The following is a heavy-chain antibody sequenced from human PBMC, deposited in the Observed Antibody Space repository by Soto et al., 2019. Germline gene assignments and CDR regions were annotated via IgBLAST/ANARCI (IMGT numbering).Heavy chain of an antibody. Sequence: SETLSLTCTVSGGSISSGGYYWSWIRQHPGKGLEWIGYIYYSGSTYYNPSLKSRVTISVDTSKNQFSLKLSSVTAADTAVYYCARDSLGYSIDYWGQGTLVTVSS. CDR1: GGSISSGGYY. CDR3: ARDSLGYSIDY. CDR2: IYYSGST. J-gene: IGHJ4*02. V-gene: IGHV4-31*03. D-gene: IGHD3-22*01.